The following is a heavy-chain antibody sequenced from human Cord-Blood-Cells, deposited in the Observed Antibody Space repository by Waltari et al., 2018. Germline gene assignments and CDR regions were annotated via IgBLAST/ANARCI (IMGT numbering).Heavy chain of an antibody. V-gene: IGHV3-21*01. CDR3: ARDKRGAARDAFDI. Sequence: EVQLVESGGGRVKPGGSLRVSGAGSGFTLSSYSMNGVRQAPGKGLGWVSYISRSSSYIYYADSVKGRFTMSRDNAKNSLYLQMKSLRAEDTGVYYCARDKRGAARDAFDIWGQGTMVTVSS. CDR1: GFTLSSYS. J-gene: IGHJ3*02. D-gene: IGHD6-6*01. CDR2: ISRSSSYI.